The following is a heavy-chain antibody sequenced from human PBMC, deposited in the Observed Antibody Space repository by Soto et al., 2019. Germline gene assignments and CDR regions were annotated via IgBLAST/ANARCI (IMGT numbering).Heavy chain of an antibody. J-gene: IGHJ6*02. CDR3: ATVDISTWIDGMDV. D-gene: IGHD6-13*01. CDR1: GGTFSSYA. CDR2: TFPMFGKA. V-gene: IGHV1-69*06. Sequence: QVQLVQSGAEVKKPGSSVKVSCKASGGTFSSYAISWVRQAPGQGLEWMGGTFPMFGKANYAQKFQGRVTISADKSTSTAYMELSSLTSEDTAVYYCATVDISTWIDGMDVLGQGTTVTVSS.